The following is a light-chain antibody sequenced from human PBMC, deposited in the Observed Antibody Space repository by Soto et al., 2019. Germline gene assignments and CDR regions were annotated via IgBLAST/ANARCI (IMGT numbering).Light chain of an antibody. CDR2: LGS. CDR3: MQALQTPRT. V-gene: IGKV2-28*01. CDR1: QSLLHSNGYNY. Sequence: DIVMTQSPLSLPVTPGEPASIACRSSQSLLHSNGYNYLDWYLQKPGQSPQLLIYLGSNRSSGVPDRFSGSGSGTDFTLKISRVEAEDVGVYYCMQALQTPRTFGQGTKVHIK. J-gene: IGKJ1*01.